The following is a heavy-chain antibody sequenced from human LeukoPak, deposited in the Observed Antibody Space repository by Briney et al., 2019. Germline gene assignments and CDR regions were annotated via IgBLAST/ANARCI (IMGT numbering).Heavy chain of an antibody. CDR1: GYTFTSYD. V-gene: IGHV1-8*01. CDR3: ASDIVVDSNRDY. Sequence: ASVKVSCKASGYTFTSYDINWVRQATGQGLEWMGWMNPNSGNTGYAQKFQGRVTMTRNTPISTAYMELSSLRSEDTAVYYCASDIVVDSNRDYWGQGTLVTVSS. J-gene: IGHJ4*02. CDR2: MNPNSGNT. D-gene: IGHD2-21*01.